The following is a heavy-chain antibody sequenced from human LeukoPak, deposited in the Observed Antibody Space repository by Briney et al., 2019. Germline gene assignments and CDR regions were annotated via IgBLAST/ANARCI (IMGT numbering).Heavy chain of an antibody. J-gene: IGHJ5*02. CDR3: ARGFLRGWESDSWFDP. D-gene: IGHD6-19*01. Sequence: KSGGSLRLSCAASGFTFSDYYMSWIRQAPGKGLEWISYISSTGDTIYYADSVKGRFTVSRDNAKNSLYLQMNSLRTEDTALYYCARGFLRGWESDSWFDPWGQGTLVTVSS. CDR1: GFTFSDYY. V-gene: IGHV3-11*01. CDR2: ISSTGDTI.